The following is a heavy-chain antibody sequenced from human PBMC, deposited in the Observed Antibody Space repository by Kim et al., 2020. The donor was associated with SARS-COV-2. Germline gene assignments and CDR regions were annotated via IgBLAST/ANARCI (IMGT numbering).Heavy chain of an antibody. Sequence: ASVKVSCKASGYTFTSYAMNWVRQAPGQGLEWMGWINTNTGNPTYAQGFFPHKTTKERKSTRTDYSHVIRPRTPATAGYYYARRHYDGSVDYWGQGTLVT. V-gene: IGHV7-4-1*01. CDR1: GYTFTSYA. J-gene: IGHJ4*02. CDR3: ARRHYDGSVDY. D-gene: IGHD3-10*01. CDR2: INTNTGNP.